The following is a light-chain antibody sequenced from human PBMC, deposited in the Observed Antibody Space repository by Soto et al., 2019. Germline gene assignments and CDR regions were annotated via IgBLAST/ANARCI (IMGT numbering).Light chain of an antibody. Sequence: QSALTQPASLSGSPGQSITISCTGTSSDIGAYDYVSWLQQHPGKAPKLMIYQVTVRPSGISNRFSGSKSGNTASLTISWLQAEDEADYNCTSFSRTTSLYVFGTGTQLTVL. CDR1: SSDIGAYDY. CDR3: TSFSRTTSLYV. V-gene: IGLV2-14*01. CDR2: QVT. J-gene: IGLJ1*01.